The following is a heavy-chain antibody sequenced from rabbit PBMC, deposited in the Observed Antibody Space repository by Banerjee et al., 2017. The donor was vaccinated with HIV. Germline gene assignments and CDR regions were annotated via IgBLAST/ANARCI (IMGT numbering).Heavy chain of an antibody. J-gene: IGHJ4*01. CDR3: ARDLAGVIGWNFGL. D-gene: IGHD4-1*01. CDR2: IGAGSAGRS. V-gene: IGHV1S45*01. CDR1: GFSFSSSYY. Sequence: QEQLEESGGDLVKPGASLTLTCTASGFSFSSSYYMCWVRQAPGKGLEWIGCIGAGSAGRSYYANWAKGRFTISKTSSTTVTLQMTSLTAADTATYFCARDLAGVIGWNFGLWGPGTLVTVS.